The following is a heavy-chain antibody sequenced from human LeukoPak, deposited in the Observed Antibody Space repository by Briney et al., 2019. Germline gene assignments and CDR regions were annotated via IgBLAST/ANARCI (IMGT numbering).Heavy chain of an antibody. CDR1: GFTCSSHS. V-gene: IGHV3-21*01. CDR2: ISSSSNYI. D-gene: IGHD6-19*01. J-gene: IGHJ5*02. CDR3: ARDPSSGWYLKGWFDP. Sequence: GGSLRLSCAASGFTCSSHSMNWVPQAPGKGLEWVSSISSSSNYIYYADAVKGRFTISRDNAKKSLYLQMNSMRAEDTAVYYCARDPSSGWYLKGWFDPWGQGTLVTVSS.